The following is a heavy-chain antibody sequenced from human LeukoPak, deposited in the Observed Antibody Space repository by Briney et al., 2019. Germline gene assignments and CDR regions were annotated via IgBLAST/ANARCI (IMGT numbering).Heavy chain of an antibody. D-gene: IGHD6-25*01. V-gene: IGHV4-39*07. CDR2: INHSGST. CDR3: ARGGGAATGY. CDR1: GGSISSGGYY. Sequence: PSETLSLTCTVSGGSISSGGYYWSWIRQHPGKGLEWIGEINHSGSTNYNPSLKSRVTISVDTSKNQFSLKLSSVTAADTAVYYCARGGGAATGYWGQGTLVTVFS. J-gene: IGHJ4*02.